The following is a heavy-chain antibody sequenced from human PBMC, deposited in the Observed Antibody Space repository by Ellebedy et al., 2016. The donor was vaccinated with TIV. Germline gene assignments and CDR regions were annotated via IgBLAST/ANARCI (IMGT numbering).Heavy chain of an antibody. CDR1: GFIFSTYA. CDR3: ARGVLSSGFWGYFQH. J-gene: IGHJ1*01. V-gene: IGHV3-33*01. Sequence: GESLKISCAASGFIFSTYAMHWVRQTPGKGLEWVAVIWYDGSNKSCADSVKGRFSISRDNSKNTLYLQMNNLRAEDTAVYYCARGVLSSGFWGYFQHWGQGTLVTVSS. CDR2: IWYDGSNK. D-gene: IGHD3-22*01.